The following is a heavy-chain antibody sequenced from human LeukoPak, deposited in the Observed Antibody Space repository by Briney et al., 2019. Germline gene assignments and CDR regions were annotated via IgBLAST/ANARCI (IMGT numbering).Heavy chain of an antibody. Sequence: ASVKVSCKASGYTFTGYYMHWVRQAPGQGLEWMGWINPNSGGTNFAQKFQGRVTMTRDTSISTAYMELSRLRSDDTAVYYCARVKAAASGPRVFDYWGQGTLVTVSS. CDR2: INPNSGGT. CDR3: ARVKAAASGPRVFDY. V-gene: IGHV1-2*02. CDR1: GYTFTGYY. J-gene: IGHJ4*02. D-gene: IGHD6-13*01.